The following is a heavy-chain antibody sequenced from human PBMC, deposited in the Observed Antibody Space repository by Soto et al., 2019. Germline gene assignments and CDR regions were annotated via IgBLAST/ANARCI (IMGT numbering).Heavy chain of an antibody. V-gene: IGHV3-23*01. J-gene: IGHJ4*02. CDR3: TRWNSYVDL. Sequence: EMQLLESGGGLVQPGGSLRLSCVVSGFSFSTYGVTWVRQAPGKGLEWVCGVSGGSGVTHYTDSVKGRFTISGDDSKNTVYLQMHSLSGEDTAVYYCTRWNSYVDLWGQGTLVTVSS. D-gene: IGHD1-1*01. CDR1: GFSFSTYG. CDR2: VSGGSGVT.